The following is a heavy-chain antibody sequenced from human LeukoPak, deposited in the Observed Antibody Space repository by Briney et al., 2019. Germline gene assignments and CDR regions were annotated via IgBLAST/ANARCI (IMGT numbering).Heavy chain of an antibody. CDR1: GFIFSSYG. D-gene: IGHD3-10*01. CDR3: AKGRGAFDI. J-gene: IGHJ3*02. V-gene: IGHV3-30*18. Sequence: PGGSLRLSCVASGFIFSSYGMHWVRQAPGKGLEWVAVISNDGSNKYYADSVKGRFTISRDNSKNTLYLQMNSLRAEDTAVYYCAKGRGAFDIWGQGTMVTVSS. CDR2: ISNDGSNK.